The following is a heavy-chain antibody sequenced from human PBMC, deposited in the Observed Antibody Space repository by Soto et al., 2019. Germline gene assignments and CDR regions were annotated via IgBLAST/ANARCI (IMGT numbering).Heavy chain of an antibody. V-gene: IGHV4-59*01. D-gene: IGHD3-22*01. CDR3: ARESYDSSGYFDSV. J-gene: IGHJ4*02. Sequence: SETLSLTCTVSGGSISSYYWSWIRQPPGKGLEWIGYIYYSGSTNYNPSLKSRVTISVDTSKNQFSLKLSSVTAADTAVYYCARESYDSSGYFDSVWGQGTLVTVS. CDR2: IYYSGST. CDR1: GGSISSYY.